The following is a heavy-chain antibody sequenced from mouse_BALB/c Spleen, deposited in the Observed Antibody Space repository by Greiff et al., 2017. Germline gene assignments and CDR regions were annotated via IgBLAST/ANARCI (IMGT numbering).Heavy chain of an antibody. V-gene: IGHV5-17*02. CDR2: ISSGSSTI. J-gene: IGHJ3*01. CDR1: GFTFSSFG. CDR3: ARGYDGFAY. Sequence: EVKLVESGGGLVKPGGSLKLSCAASGFTFSSFGMHWVRQAPEKGLEWVAYISSGSSTIYYADTVKGRFTISRDNPKNTLFLQMTSLRSEDTAMYYCARGYDGFAYWGQGTLVTVSA. D-gene: IGHD2-14*01.